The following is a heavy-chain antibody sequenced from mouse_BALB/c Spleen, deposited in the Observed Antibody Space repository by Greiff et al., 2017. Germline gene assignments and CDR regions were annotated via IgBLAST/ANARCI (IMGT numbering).Heavy chain of an antibody. D-gene: IGHD2-3*01. Sequence: EVQLQQSGAELVKPGASVKLSCTASGFNIKDTYMHWVKQRPEQGLEWIGRIDPANGNTKYDPKFQGKATITADTSSNTAYLQLSSLTSEDTAVYYCTLYDGYIAWCAYWGQGTLVTVSA. CDR2: IDPANGNT. V-gene: IGHV14-3*02. CDR3: TLYDGYIAWCAY. CDR1: GFNIKDTY. J-gene: IGHJ3*01.